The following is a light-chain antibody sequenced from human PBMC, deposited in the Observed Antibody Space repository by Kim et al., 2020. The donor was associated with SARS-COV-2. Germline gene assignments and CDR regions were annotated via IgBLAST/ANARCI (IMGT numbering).Light chain of an antibody. CDR1: QTVLYNSNNKNY. J-gene: IGKJ2*03. V-gene: IGKV4-1*01. CDR2: WAS. Sequence: IVMTQSPDSLAVSLGERATLNCKSSQTVLYNSNNKNYLAWYQQKPGQAPKLLIYWASIRESGVSDRFSGSGSETDFTLTISSLQAEDGAVYYCQQYYSTPPSFGQGTKLEI. CDR3: QQYYSTPPS.